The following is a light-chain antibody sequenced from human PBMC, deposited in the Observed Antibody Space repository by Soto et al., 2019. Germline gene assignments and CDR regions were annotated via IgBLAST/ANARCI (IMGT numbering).Light chain of an antibody. CDR1: SSDVGSYNY. Sequence: QSALTLPASVSGSPGQSITISCTGTSSDVGSYNYVSWYQQHPGKAPKLMIYEVSNRPSGVSNRFSGSKSGNTATLTISGLQAEDEADYYCISYTRTSIKVFGGGTKVTVL. CDR3: ISYTRTSIKV. V-gene: IGLV2-14*01. J-gene: IGLJ3*02. CDR2: EVS.